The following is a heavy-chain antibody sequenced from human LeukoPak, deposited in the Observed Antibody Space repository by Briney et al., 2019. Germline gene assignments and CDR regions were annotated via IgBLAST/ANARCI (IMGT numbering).Heavy chain of an antibody. CDR1: GASVYSGDYY. V-gene: IGHV4-39*01. CDR3: ARRGVFGSDNYFEY. CDR2: VYYSGST. J-gene: IGHJ4*01. D-gene: IGHD3-10*01. Sequence: SETLSLTCSVLGASVYSGDYYWVWIRQPPGKGLEYIGAVYYSGSTFGNPSLSGRITMSVDTSKNQFSLNLASVTATDTAVYYCARRGVFGSDNYFEYWGQGILVIVSS.